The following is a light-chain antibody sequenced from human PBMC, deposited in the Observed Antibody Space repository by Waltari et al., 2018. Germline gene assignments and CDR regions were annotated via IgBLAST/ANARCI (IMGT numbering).Light chain of an antibody. CDR1: QILSSTY. CDR3: QQYSSSPNT. Sequence: EIVLTQSPGTPSLSPGERATLSCRASQILSSTYLAWYQQKSGQAPRLLIFGVSNRATGIPDRFSGSGSGTDFTLTINRLEPEDFAVYFCQQYSSSPNTFGQGTKLEI. CDR2: GVS. J-gene: IGKJ2*01. V-gene: IGKV3-20*01.